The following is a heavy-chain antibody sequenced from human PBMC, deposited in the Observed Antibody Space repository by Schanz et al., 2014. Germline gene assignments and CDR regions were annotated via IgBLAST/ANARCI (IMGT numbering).Heavy chain of an antibody. CDR3: VSQTGSPNY. V-gene: IGHV3-7*02. CDR1: GFTFSSDW. Sequence: VQLVESGGGVVQPGRSLRLSCAASGFTFSSDWMSWVRQAPGKGLEWVANIKEDGSVKDYVDSVKGRFTISRDNAKRSLFLQMNSLRVEDTAVYFCVSQTGSPNYWGQGTLVTVSS. J-gene: IGHJ4*02. D-gene: IGHD6-13*01. CDR2: IKEDGSVK.